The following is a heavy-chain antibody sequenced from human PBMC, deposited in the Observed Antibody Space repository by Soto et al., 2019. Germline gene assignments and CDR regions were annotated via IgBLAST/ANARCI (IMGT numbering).Heavy chain of an antibody. CDR2: ISKSGSII. CDR1: GFTFSDYS. J-gene: IGHJ5*02. CDR3: ARDLSPYSDYYDESTSETWFDP. D-gene: IGHD3-16*01. V-gene: IGHV3-11*01. Sequence: QVQLVATGGGLVQPGGSLRLSCAASGFTFSDYSMSWLRQPPGKGLEWVSYISKSGSIIHFADSVKSRFAISRDNAKNTLYLQMSSLRAEDTALYYCARDLSPYSDYYDESTSETWFDPWGQGTLVTVSS.